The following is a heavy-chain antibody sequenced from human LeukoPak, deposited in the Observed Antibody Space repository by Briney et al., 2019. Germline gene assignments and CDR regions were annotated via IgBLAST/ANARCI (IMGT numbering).Heavy chain of an antibody. J-gene: IGHJ4*02. Sequence: ASVKVSCKASGYTFTSCGISWVRQAPGQGLEWMGWISAYNGNTNYAQKLQGRVTMTTDTSTSTAYMELRSLRSDDTAVYYCARECRNYYDSSGYSSFDYWGQGTLVTVSS. CDR2: ISAYNGNT. V-gene: IGHV1-18*01. CDR3: ARECRNYYDSSGYSSFDY. D-gene: IGHD3-22*01. CDR1: GYTFTSCG.